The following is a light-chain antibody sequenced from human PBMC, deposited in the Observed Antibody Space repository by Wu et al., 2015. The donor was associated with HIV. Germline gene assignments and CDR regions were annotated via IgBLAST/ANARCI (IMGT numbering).Light chain of an antibody. CDR2: GAS. J-gene: IGKJ4*01. Sequence: EIVLTQSPGTLSLSPGERATLSCRASQSVSSNYLAWYQQKPGQAPRLLIYGASSRASGIPDRFSGSGSGTDFTLTISRLEPEDFAVYYCQKYGSSSALTFGGGPRWRSN. CDR3: QKYGSSSALT. CDR1: QSVSSNY. V-gene: IGKV3-20*01.